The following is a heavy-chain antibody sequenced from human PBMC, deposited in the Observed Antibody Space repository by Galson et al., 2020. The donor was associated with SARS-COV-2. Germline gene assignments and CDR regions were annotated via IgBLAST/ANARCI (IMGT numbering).Heavy chain of an antibody. D-gene: IGHD5-12*01. CDR2: INPSGGST. CDR3: ARDDVRLRGYSGYDGYYYYYGMDV. CDR1: GYTFTSYY. V-gene: IGHV1-46*01. Sequence: ASVKVSCKASGYTFTSYYMHWVRQAPGQGLEWMGIINPSGGSTSYAQKFQGRVTMTRDTSTSTVYMELSSLRSEDTAVYYCARDDVRLRGYSGYDGYYYYYGMDVWGQGTTVTVSS. J-gene: IGHJ6*02.